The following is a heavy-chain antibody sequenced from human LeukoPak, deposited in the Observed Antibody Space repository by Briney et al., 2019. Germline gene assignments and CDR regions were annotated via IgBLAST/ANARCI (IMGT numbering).Heavy chain of an antibody. V-gene: IGHV3-21*04. CDR3: AKGDSGSYSTPDAFDI. J-gene: IGHJ3*02. CDR1: GFTFSSYG. D-gene: IGHD1-26*01. CDR2: ISSSSYI. Sequence: PGGSLRLSCAASGFTFSSYGMHWVRQAPGKGLEWVSSISSSSYIYYADSVKGRFTISRDNAKNSLYLQMNSLRAEDTALYYCAKGDSGSYSTPDAFDIWGQGTMVTVSS.